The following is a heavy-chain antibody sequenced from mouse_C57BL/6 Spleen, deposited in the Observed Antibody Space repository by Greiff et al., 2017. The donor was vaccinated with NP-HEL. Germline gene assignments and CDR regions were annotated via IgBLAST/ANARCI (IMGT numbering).Heavy chain of an antibody. Sequence: QVTLKESGPELVKPGASVKISCKASGYAFSSSWMNWVKQRPGKGLEWIGRIYPGDGDTNYNGKFKGKATLTADKSSSTAYMQLSSLTSEDSAVYFCARRGLYAMDYWGQGTSVTVSS. CDR2: IYPGDGDT. J-gene: IGHJ4*01. CDR1: GYAFSSSW. V-gene: IGHV1-82*01. CDR3: ARRGLYAMDY.